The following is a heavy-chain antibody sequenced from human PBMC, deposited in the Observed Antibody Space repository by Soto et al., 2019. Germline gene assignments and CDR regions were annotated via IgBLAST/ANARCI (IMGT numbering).Heavy chain of an antibody. Sequence: DSVKVSCKASGYTFTSYAINWVRQAPGQGLEWMGRISANNGNTHYTQRFQGRVTMTTDTSTSTAYMELSGLRSEDTAVYYCGPVFQQVGYFYYYMDVWRKGITVTVS. D-gene: IGHD6-13*01. CDR2: ISANNGNT. CDR3: GPVFQQVGYFYYYMDV. V-gene: IGHV1-18*01. J-gene: IGHJ6*03. CDR1: GYTFTSYA.